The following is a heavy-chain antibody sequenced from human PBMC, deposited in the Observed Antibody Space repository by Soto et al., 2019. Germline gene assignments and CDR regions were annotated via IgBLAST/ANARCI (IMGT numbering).Heavy chain of an antibody. V-gene: IGHV1-2*02. CDR3: ARDLNDRFSRRVDP. CDR1: GYIFTGYC. Sequence: ASAEVSCKACGYIFTGYCIQWVRQAPGQGLEWMGWINTKTGGTKYAQKFRGRVTMTRDTSINTAYMEVSRLRSDDTAVYYCARDLNDRFSRRVDPWGQGSLVSVSS. D-gene: IGHD1-1*01. J-gene: IGHJ5*02. CDR2: INTKTGGT.